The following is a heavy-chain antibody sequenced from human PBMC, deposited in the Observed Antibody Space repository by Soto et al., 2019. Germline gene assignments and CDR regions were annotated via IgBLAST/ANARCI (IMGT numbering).Heavy chain of an antibody. CDR3: AREFRFWSGYSYSMDV. CDR2: IIPIFGTA. D-gene: IGHD3-3*01. Sequence: SVKVSCKASGGTFSSYAISWVRQAPGQGLEWMGGIIPIFGTANYAQKFQGRVTITADESTSTAYMELSSLRSEDTAVYYCAREFRFWSGYSYSMDVWGQGTTVTVSS. CDR1: GGTFSSYA. J-gene: IGHJ6*02. V-gene: IGHV1-69*13.